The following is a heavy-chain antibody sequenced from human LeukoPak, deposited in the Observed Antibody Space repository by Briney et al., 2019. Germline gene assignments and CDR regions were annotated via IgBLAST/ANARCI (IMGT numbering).Heavy chain of an antibody. CDR2: ISYIGST. D-gene: IGHD4-17*01. CDR1: DDSFSSHY. Sequence: PSETLSLTCAVSDDSFSSHYWTWIRQPPGKGLEWIVYISYIGSTNYNPSLKSRVTISIDTSRKQFSLRLSSVTAADTAVYYCARDLVTVTKGFDIWGQGTMVSVSS. J-gene: IGHJ3*02. CDR3: ARDLVTVTKGFDI. V-gene: IGHV4-59*11.